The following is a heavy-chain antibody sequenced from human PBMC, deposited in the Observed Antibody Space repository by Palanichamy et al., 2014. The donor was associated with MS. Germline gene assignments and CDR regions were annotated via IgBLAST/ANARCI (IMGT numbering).Heavy chain of an antibody. CDR2: ISSSSYI. CDR3: AREGEYQVNDGMDV. Sequence: EVQLVESGGGLVKPGGSLRLSCAASGFTFSSYSMNWVRQAPGKGLEWVSSISSSSYIYYADSVKGRFTISRDNAKNSLYLQMNSLRAEDTAVYYCAREGEYQVNDGMDVWGQGTTVTVS. D-gene: IGHD2-2*01. J-gene: IGHJ6*02. V-gene: IGHV3-21*01. CDR1: GFTFSSYS.